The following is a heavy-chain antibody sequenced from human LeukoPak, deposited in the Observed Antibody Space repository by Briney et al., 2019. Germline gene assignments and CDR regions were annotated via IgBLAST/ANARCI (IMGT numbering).Heavy chain of an antibody. CDR3: ARYRGGNYLDYYYYGMDV. V-gene: IGHV4-34*01. Sequence: KASETLSLTCAVYGGSFSGYYWSWIRQPPGKGLEWIGEINHSGSTNYNPSLKSRVTISVDTSNNQFSLKLNSMTAADTALYYCARYRGGNYLDYYYYGMDVWGQGTTVTVSS. CDR2: INHSGST. CDR1: GGSFSGYY. D-gene: IGHD1-7*01. J-gene: IGHJ6*02.